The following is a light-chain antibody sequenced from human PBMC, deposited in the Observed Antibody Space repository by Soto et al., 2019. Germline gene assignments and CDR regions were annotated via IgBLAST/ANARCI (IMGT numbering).Light chain of an antibody. CDR3: QQYITWPIT. CDR1: QSVSSY. J-gene: IGKJ5*01. CDR2: DAS. Sequence: EIVLTQSPATLSLSPGERATLSCRASQSVSSYLAWYQQKPGQAPRLLIYDASNRATGIPARFSGSGSGTDFTLTISSLEPEDFAVYYCQQYITWPITFGQGTRLEIK. V-gene: IGKV3-11*01.